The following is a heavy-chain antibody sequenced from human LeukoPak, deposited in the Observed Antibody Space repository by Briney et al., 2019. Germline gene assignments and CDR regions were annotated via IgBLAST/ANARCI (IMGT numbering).Heavy chain of an antibody. CDR1: RGSISSGGYY. V-gene: IGHV4-31*03. CDR2: IYYSGST. J-gene: IGHJ5*02. CDR3: ASDEDGDYLPGGFDT. D-gene: IGHD4-17*01. Sequence: PSETLSHTCTVPRGSISSGGYYWSWIRQHPGKGLEWIGYIYYSGSTYYNPSLKSRVTISVDTSKNQFSLKLSSVTAADTAVYHCASDEDGDYLPGGFDTWGEGTLVTASS.